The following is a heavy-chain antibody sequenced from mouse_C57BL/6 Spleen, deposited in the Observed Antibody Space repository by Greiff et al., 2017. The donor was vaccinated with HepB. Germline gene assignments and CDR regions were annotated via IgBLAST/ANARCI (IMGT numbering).Heavy chain of an antibody. D-gene: IGHD2-12*01. CDR3: TRDGLYSHFDY. J-gene: IGHJ2*01. CDR1: GFTFSSYA. V-gene: IGHV5-9-1*02. CDR2: ISSGGDYI. Sequence: EVKLMESGEGLVKPGGSLKLSCAASGFTFSSYAMSWVRQTPEKRLEWVAYISSGGDYIYYADTVKGRFTISRDNARNTLYLQMSSLKSEDTAMYYCTRDGLYSHFDYWGQGTTLTVSS.